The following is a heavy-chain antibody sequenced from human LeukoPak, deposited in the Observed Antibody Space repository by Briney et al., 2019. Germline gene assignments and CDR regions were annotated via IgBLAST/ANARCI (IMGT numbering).Heavy chain of an antibody. D-gene: IGHD1-14*01. CDR1: GYTFASYY. CDR3: AREVMDNLRFDY. V-gene: IGHV1-46*01. Sequence: ASVKVSCKASGYTFASYYMHWVRQAPGQGLEWMGTINPSGGDTSYAQKFQGRLTMTRDTSTNTVYMELTSLRSEDTAVYYCAREVMDNLRFDYWGQGTLVTVSS. CDR2: INPSGGDT. J-gene: IGHJ4*02.